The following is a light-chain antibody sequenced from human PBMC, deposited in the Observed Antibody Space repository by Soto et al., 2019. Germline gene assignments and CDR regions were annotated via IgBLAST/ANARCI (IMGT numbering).Light chain of an antibody. CDR1: QSVSSGY. CDR3: QQYCSSGFT. Sequence: EIVLTQSPGTLSLSPGERATLSCRASQSVSSGYLAWYQQKPGQAPRLLIYGASSRATGIPDRFSGSGSGTDFTLTISRLEPEDFAVYYCQQYCSSGFTFGPGTKVDIQ. J-gene: IGKJ3*01. CDR2: GAS. V-gene: IGKV3-20*01.